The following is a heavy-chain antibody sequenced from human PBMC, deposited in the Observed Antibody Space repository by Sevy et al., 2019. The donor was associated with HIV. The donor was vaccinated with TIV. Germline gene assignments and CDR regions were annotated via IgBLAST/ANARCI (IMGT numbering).Heavy chain of an antibody. D-gene: IGHD5-18*01. CDR2: ISSGGSNK. CDR3: ARVRYNYGSYYFDY. J-gene: IGHJ4*02. Sequence: GGSLRLSCAASTFTFSDYYMTWIRQAPGKGLEWVSHISSGGSNKYYADSVEGRFTISRDNAKNSLYLQMNSLRVEDTALYYCARVRYNYGSYYFDYWGQGTLVTVSS. CDR1: TFTFSDYY. V-gene: IGHV3-11*01.